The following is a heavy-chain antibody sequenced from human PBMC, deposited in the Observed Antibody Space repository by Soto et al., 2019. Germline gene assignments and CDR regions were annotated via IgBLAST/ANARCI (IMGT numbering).Heavy chain of an antibody. Sequence: QVQLQESGPGLVRPSQTLSLTCAVSGGSLSSGNFYWNWIRQHPGKGLEWIGYIYYSGSTYYNPSLNIRVTISVDTSNNQFSLKLGSVTAADTAVYYGAREVPAAMGGVPYYYRDVWGKGTTVTVSS. J-gene: IGHJ6*03. V-gene: IGHV4-31*11. CDR2: IYYSGST. D-gene: IGHD2-2*01. CDR3: AREVPAAMGGVPYYYRDV. CDR1: GGSLSSGNFY.